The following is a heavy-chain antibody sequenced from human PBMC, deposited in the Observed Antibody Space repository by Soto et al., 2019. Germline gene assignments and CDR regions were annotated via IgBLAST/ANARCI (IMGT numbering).Heavy chain of an antibody. CDR1: GGTFSSYA. Sequence: SVKVSCKASGGTFSSYAISWVRQAPGQGLEWMGGIIPIFGTANYAQKFQGRVTITADESTSTAYMELSSLRSEDTAVYYCARDRPEQPPDAFDIWGRGTMVTVSS. CDR3: ARDRPEQPPDAFDI. CDR2: IIPIFGTA. J-gene: IGHJ3*02. D-gene: IGHD5-18*01. V-gene: IGHV1-69*13.